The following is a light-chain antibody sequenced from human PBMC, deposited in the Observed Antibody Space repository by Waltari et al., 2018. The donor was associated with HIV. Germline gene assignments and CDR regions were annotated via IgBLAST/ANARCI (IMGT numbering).Light chain of an antibody. CDR1: QSVSSSS. J-gene: IGKJ1*01. V-gene: IGKV3-20*01. CDR2: GAS. CDR3: QQYGNSPPT. Sequence: EIVLTQSPGTLSLPPGERATPPCRASQSVSSSSLAWYQQKPGQAPRLLIYGASSRATGIPDRFSGSGSGTDFTLTINRLEPEDFAVYYCQQYGNSPPTFGHGTKVEIK.